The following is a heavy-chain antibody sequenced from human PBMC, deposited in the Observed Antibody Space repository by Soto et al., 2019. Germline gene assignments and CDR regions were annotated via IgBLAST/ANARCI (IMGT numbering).Heavy chain of an antibody. CDR3: ARDLEGGYGDYFSYYMDV. CDR1: GFTFSSYG. D-gene: IGHD4-17*01. V-gene: IGHV3-33*01. CDR2: IWYDGSNK. Sequence: GGSLRLSCAASGFTFSSYGMHWVRQAPGKGLEWVAVIWYDGSNKYYADSVKGRFTISRGNSKNTLYLQMNSLRAEDTAVYYCARDLEGGYGDYFSYYMDVWGKGTTVTVSS. J-gene: IGHJ6*03.